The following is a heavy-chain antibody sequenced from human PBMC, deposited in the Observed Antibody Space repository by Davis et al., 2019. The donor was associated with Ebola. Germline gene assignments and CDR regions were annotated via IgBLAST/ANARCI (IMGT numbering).Heavy chain of an antibody. CDR3: VELLSVYY. J-gene: IGHJ4*02. CDR1: S. V-gene: IGHV3-21*01. D-gene: IGHD1-26*01. CDR2: ISSSSSYI. Sequence: SMNWDLQAPGKGLEWVSSISSSSSYIYYADSVKGRFTILRDNAKNPLHLQMNSLRAEDTAVYYRVELLSVYYWGQGTLVTVSS.